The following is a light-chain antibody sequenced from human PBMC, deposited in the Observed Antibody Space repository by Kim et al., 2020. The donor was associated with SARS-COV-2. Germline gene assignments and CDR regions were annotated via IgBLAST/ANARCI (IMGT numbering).Light chain of an antibody. J-gene: IGLJ3*02. CDR3: GTWDSSLSAWV. Sequence: GQKATISGSGSISNIGNTYVSWYQQLPGTAPKLLIYDNNKRPSGIPDRFSGSASGTSATLGITRLQTGDEADYYCGTWDSSLSAWVFGGGTQLTVL. CDR2: DNN. CDR1: ISNIGNTY. V-gene: IGLV1-51*01.